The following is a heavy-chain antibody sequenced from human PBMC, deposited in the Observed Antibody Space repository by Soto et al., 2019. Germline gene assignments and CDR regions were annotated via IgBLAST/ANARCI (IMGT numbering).Heavy chain of an antibody. Sequence: EVQLVESGGGLVQPGGSLRLSCEASGFSFSSYEMNWVRQAPGKGLEWVSYISTGGGAIHYADSVKGRFTVSRDNAKSPLYLQMNSLRAEDTALYYCARDIGGGNWFDPWGQGTLVTVSS. V-gene: IGHV3-48*03. D-gene: IGHD1-26*01. CDR2: ISTGGGAI. J-gene: IGHJ5*02. CDR1: GFSFSSYE. CDR3: ARDIGGGNWFDP.